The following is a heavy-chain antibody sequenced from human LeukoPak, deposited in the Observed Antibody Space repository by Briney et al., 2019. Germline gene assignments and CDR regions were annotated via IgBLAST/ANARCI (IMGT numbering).Heavy chain of an antibody. Sequence: SVKVSCKASGGTFSSYAISWVRQAPGQGLEWMGGIIPIFGTANYAQKFQGRVTITADKSTSTVYMELSSLRSEDTAVYYCARGRYSSGWYVSGDWFDPWGQGTLVTVSS. CDR1: GGTFSSYA. CDR3: ARGRYSSGWYVSGDWFDP. J-gene: IGHJ5*02. CDR2: IIPIFGTA. V-gene: IGHV1-69*06. D-gene: IGHD6-19*01.